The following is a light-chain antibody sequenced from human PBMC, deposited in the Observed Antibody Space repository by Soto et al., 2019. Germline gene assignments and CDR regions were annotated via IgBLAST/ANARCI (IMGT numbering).Light chain of an antibody. V-gene: IGKV3D-15*01. CDR3: QHYNSWPVYT. J-gene: IGKJ2*01. Sequence: IVLTQFPVTLSVSPGERATLSCRAGDSIGTNVAWYQHKPGQSPRLLIYNASTRPPGVAARFSGSGSGTEFTLTISSLQPEDFAVYYCQHYNSWPVYTFGQGTKLDI. CDR2: NAS. CDR1: DSIGTN.